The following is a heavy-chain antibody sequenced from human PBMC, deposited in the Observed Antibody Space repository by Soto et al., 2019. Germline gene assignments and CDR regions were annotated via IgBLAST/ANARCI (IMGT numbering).Heavy chain of an antibody. Sequence: SETLSLTCTVSGGSLSSYYWSWIRQPPGKGLEWIGYAYFTGSTNYNPSLESRVTMSVDTSKNQFSLKLNSVTAADTAVYYCARSEMAIYRFYYGIDVWVQGSTVT. CDR1: GGSLSSYY. V-gene: IGHV4-59*01. D-gene: IGHD2-21*01. J-gene: IGHJ6*02. CDR2: AYFTGST. CDR3: ARSEMAIYRFYYGIDV.